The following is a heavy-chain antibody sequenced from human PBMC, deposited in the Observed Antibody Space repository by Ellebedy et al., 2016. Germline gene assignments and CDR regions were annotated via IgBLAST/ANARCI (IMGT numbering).Heavy chain of an antibody. V-gene: IGHV4-61*02. CDR1: GASIISSDHY. D-gene: IGHD3-22*01. J-gene: IGHJ4*02. CDR2: IHFTGST. Sequence: SETLSLTXTVSGASIISSDHYWSWIRQPAGKGLEWIGRIHFTGSTIYNPSLKSRVTMSVGTSQKQFSLKLSYVTAADTAVYYCARDVSYDSSGYYAHYFDYWGQGTLVTVSS. CDR3: ARDVSYDSSGYYAHYFDY.